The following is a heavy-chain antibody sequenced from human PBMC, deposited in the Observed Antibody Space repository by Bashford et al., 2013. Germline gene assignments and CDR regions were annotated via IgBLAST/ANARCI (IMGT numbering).Heavy chain of an antibody. V-gene: IGHV1-8*01. D-gene: IGHD3-10*01. J-gene: IGHJ6*02. CDR2: MNPNSGNT. Sequence: ASVKVSCKASGYTFTSYDINWVRQATGQGLEWMGWMNPNSGNTGYAQKFQGRVTMTRNTSISTAYMELSSLRSEDTAVYYCARGADYYGSGNRGGGMDVWGQGTTVTVSS. CDR1: GYTFTSYD. CDR3: ARGADYYGSGNRGGGMDV.